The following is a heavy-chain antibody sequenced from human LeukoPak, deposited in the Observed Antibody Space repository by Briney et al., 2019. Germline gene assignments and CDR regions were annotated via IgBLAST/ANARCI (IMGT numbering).Heavy chain of an antibody. V-gene: IGHV1-18*01. CDR1: GYTFTSYG. J-gene: IGHJ6*03. D-gene: IGHD6-6*01. CDR3: ARGPYRSSYYYIDV. Sequence: ASVKVSCKDSGYTFTSYGIRWVRQAPGQELEWMEWISAYNGNTNYAQKLQGRVTMTTDTSTSTAYMELRSLRSDDTAVYYCARGPYRSSYYYIDVWGTGTTVTVSS. CDR2: ISAYNGNT.